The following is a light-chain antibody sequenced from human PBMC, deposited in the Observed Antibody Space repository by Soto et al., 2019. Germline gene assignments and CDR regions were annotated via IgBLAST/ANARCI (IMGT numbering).Light chain of an antibody. J-gene: IGKJ3*01. Sequence: DIQMTQSPSSLSASLGDRVSITCRASQSISSYLNWYQQKPGKAPKLRIYAASSLQVGVPSRLSGSGSGTDFTLTISSLQPEDFAIYYCQQWYSAPTFGPGTKVDIK. CDR3: QQWYSAPT. V-gene: IGKV1-39*01. CDR1: QSISSY. CDR2: AAS.